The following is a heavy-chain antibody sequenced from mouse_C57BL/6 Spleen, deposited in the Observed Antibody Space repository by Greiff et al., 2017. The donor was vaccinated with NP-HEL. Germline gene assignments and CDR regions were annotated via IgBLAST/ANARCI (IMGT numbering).Heavy chain of an antibody. V-gene: IGHV7-3*01. CDR3: ARYKVGLDY. CDR2: IRNKANGYTT. D-gene: IGHD4-1*01. CDR1: GFTFTDYY. J-gene: IGHJ2*01. Sequence: EVNLVVSGGGLVQPGGSLSLSCAASGFTFTDYYMSWVRQPPGKALEWLGFIRNKANGYTTEYSASVKGRFTISRDNSQSILYLQMNALRAEDSATYYCARYKVGLDYWGQGTTLTVSS.